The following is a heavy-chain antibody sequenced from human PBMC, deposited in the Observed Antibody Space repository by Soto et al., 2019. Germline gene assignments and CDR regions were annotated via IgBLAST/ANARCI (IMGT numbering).Heavy chain of an antibody. V-gene: IGHV1-46*01. CDR3: ARVESGWPRAYGMDV. CDR1: GYTFTSYY. CDR2: INPSGGST. D-gene: IGHD6-19*01. J-gene: IGHJ6*02. Sequence: EASVKVSCKASGYTFTSYYMHWVRQAPGQGLEWMGIINPSGGSTSYAQKFQGRVTMTRDTSTSTVYMELSSLRSEDTAVYYCARVESGWPRAYGMDVWGQGTTVTVSS.